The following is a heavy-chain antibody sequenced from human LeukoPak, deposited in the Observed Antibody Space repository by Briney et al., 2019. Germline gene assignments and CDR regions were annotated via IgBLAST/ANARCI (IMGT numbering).Heavy chain of an antibody. J-gene: IGHJ4*02. CDR2: INHSGST. D-gene: IGHD3-22*01. Sequence: SETLSLTCAVYGGPFSGYYWSWIRQPPGKGLEWIGEINHSGSTNYNPSLKSRVTISVDTSKNQFSLKLSSVTAADTAVYYCARGSSDYYDSSGYLGYWGQGNLVTVSS. V-gene: IGHV4-34*01. CDR3: ARGSSDYYDSSGYLGY. CDR1: GGPFSGYY.